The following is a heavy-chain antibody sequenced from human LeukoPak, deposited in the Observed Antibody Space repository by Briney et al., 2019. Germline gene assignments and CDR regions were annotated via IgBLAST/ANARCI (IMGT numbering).Heavy chain of an antibody. V-gene: IGHV5-51*01. Sequence: GESLKISCKGSGYSFTNYWIGWVRQMPGKGLEWMGIIYPGDSDTRYSPSFQGQVTISADKSISTAYLQWSSLKASDTAMYYCARHRGKYSGYGDAFDIWGQGTMVTVSS. CDR3: ARHRGKYSGYGDAFDI. CDR1: GYSFTNYW. D-gene: IGHD5-12*01. CDR2: IYPGDSDT. J-gene: IGHJ3*02.